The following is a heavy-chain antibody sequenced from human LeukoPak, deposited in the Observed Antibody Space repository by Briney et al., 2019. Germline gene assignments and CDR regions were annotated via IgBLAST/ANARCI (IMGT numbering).Heavy chain of an antibody. CDR3: ARGHLDP. CDR1: GFTFSDYW. J-gene: IGHJ5*02. CDR2: IMKDGNEK. Sequence: GGSLRLSCAASGFTFSDYWMNWIRQAPGKGLEWVARIMKDGNEKYYVESMKGRFTISRDNAKNALYLQMNGLRAEDTGVYYCARGHLDPWGQGTLVTVSS. V-gene: IGHV3-7*01.